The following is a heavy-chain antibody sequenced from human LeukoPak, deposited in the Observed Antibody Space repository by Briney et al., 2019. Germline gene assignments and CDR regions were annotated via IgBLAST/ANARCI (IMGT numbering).Heavy chain of an antibody. CDR3: ASHSYSSSFDN. D-gene: IGHD6-13*01. J-gene: IGHJ4*02. V-gene: IGHV5-51*01. Sequence: GESLKISCKGSGYSFTTFWIGWVRQMPGKGLEWMGIIYPGDSDTRYSPSFQGQVTISADKSISTAYLQWSSLKASDTAMYYCASHSYSSSFDNWGQGTLVTVSS. CDR1: GYSFTTFW. CDR2: IYPGDSDT.